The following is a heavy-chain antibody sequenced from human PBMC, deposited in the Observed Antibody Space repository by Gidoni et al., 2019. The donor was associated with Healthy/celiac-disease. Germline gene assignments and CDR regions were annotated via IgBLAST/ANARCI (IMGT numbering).Heavy chain of an antibody. J-gene: IGHJ5*02. CDR2: IYYSGST. Sequence: QVQLQESGPGLVTPSETLSLTCTVSGGSVSSGSYYWSWIRQPPGKGLEWIGYIYYSGSTNYNPSLKSRVTISVDTSKNQFSLKLSSVTAADTAVYYCARVGYDSSGYPWGFDPWGQGTLVTVSS. D-gene: IGHD3-22*01. CDR3: ARVGYDSSGYPWGFDP. CDR1: GGSVSSGSYY. V-gene: IGHV4-61*01.